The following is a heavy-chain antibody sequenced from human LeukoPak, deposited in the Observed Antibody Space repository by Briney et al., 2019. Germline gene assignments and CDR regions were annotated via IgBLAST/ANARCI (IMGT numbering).Heavy chain of an antibody. CDR1: GGSISSGGYY. D-gene: IGHD7-27*01. CDR3: ARDRLPGDSDAFDI. CDR2: IYYSGST. Sequence: PSQTLSLTCTVSGGSISSGGYYWSWIRQHPGKGLEWIGYIYYSGSTNYNPSLKSRVTISVDTSKNQFSLKLSSVTAADTAVYYCARDRLPGDSDAFDIWGQGTMVTVSS. V-gene: IGHV4-31*03. J-gene: IGHJ3*02.